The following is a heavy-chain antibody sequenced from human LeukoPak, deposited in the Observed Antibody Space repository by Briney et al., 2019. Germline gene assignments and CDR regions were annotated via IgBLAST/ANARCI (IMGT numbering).Heavy chain of an antibody. CDR1: GFTFSSYG. CDR2: IWYDGSNK. V-gene: IGHV3-33*01. D-gene: IGHD2-8*01. Sequence: PGGSLRLSCAASGFTFSSYGMHWVRQAPGKGLEWVAVIWYDGSNKYYADSVKGRFTISRDNSKNTLYLQMNSLRAEDTAVYYCARGPYCTNGVCYSYELPDFDYWGQGTLVTVSS. J-gene: IGHJ4*02. CDR3: ARGPYCTNGVCYSYELPDFDY.